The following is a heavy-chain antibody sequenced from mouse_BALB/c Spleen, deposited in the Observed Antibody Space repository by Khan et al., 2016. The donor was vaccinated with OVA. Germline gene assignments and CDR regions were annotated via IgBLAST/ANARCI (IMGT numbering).Heavy chain of an antibody. Sequence: VQLKESGPGLVKPSQSLSLTCTVTGYSITSGYAWNWIWQFPGNKLEWMGYIRYSGVTSYTPSLTSRISITRDTSKNQFFLQLNSVTTEDTATDYCAKENYDGYYFDYWGQGTTLTVSS. D-gene: IGHD2-4*01. CDR2: IRYSGVT. V-gene: IGHV3-2*02. CDR3: AKENYDGYYFDY. J-gene: IGHJ2*01. CDR1: GYSITSGYA.